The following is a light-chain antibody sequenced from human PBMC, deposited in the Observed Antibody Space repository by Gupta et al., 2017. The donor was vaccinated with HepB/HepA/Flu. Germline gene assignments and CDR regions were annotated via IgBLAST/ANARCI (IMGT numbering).Light chain of an antibody. Sequence: IVLTQSPATLSLSPGERATLSCRASQSVTTYLAWYQQKPGQAPRLLIYDSATSDTGVTAKLCGGCSGIDFSLTIISREPEDFAVYYCHQRSNWPPVTFGGGKKGE. J-gene: IGKJ4*01. CDR3: HQRSNWPPVT. CDR2: DSA. CDR1: QSVTTY. V-gene: IGKV3-11*01.